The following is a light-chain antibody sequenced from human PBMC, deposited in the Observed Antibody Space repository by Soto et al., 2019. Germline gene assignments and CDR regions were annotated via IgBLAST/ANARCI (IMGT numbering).Light chain of an antibody. CDR2: DDT. V-gene: IGLV2-14*01. J-gene: IGLJ1*01. CDR1: RRDVGGFDS. CDR3: NSYTTISPPSYV. Sequence: QCVLTQPASVSGSPGQSITISCTGTRRDVGGFDSVSWFQQHPGKAPKLMIYDDTNRPSGVSNRFSGSKSGNTASLTISGLQAEDEADYYCNSYTTISPPSYVFGSGTKVTVL.